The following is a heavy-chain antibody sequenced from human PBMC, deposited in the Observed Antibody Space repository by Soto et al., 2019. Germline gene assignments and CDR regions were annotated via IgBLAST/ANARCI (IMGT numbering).Heavy chain of an antibody. Sequence: QVQLVQSGPEVKKPGASVKVSCKTSGYTFTSYGISWVRQAPGQGLEWMGWITTDKGKTTYAQKFQGRVTMTRDTSTSTAYMELMSLRSDDTAVYYCATRSPAFDYWGQGTLVTVSS. CDR3: ATRSPAFDY. V-gene: IGHV1-18*01. J-gene: IGHJ4*02. CDR1: GYTFTSYG. CDR2: ITTDKGKT.